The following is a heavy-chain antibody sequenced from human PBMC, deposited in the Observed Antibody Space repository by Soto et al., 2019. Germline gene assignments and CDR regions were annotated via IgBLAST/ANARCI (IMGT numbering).Heavy chain of an antibody. CDR3: ARAPTSRFDY. V-gene: IGHV3-30-3*01. Sequence: GGSLRLSCSASGFTFSTFAVHWVRQAPGKGLEWVAVISADGTNKYYADSVKGRFTISRDNSKNTLFLQMDSLRTEDTAMYYCARAPTSRFDYWGQGTLVTVSS. CDR2: ISADGTNK. CDR1: GFTFSTFA. J-gene: IGHJ4*02.